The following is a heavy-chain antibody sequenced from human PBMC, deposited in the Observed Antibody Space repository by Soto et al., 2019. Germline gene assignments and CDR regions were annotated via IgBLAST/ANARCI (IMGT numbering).Heavy chain of an antibody. Sequence: SETLSLTCTVSGGSLSNYYWSWIRQPTGKGLEWIGRISTGGSINYDPSLKSRVTMSVDTSKQQFSLKLTSVTAADTAVYYCARDLGSSGFSPDWFDPWGQGTLVTVSS. CDR2: ISTGGSI. J-gene: IGHJ5*02. CDR1: GGSLSNYY. D-gene: IGHD3-22*01. CDR3: ARDLGSSGFSPDWFDP. V-gene: IGHV4-4*07.